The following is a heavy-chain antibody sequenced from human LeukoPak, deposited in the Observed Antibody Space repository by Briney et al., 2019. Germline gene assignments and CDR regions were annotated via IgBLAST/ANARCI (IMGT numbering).Heavy chain of an antibody. CDR3: ARDMPYYYDSSGYYFPRP. Sequence: GTSVKVSCKASGFTSTSSAMQWVRQARGQRLEWIGWIVVGSGNTNYAQKLQGRVTMTTDTSTSTAYMELRSLRSDDTAVYYCARDMPYYYDSSGYYFPRPWGQGTLVTVSS. D-gene: IGHD3-22*01. CDR2: IVVGSGNT. CDR1: GFTSTSSA. V-gene: IGHV1-58*02. J-gene: IGHJ5*02.